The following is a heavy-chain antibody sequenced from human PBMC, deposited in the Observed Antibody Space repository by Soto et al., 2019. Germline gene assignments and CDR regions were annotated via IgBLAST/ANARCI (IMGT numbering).Heavy chain of an antibody. CDR2: IYHSGST. V-gene: IGHV4-31*01. Sequence: QVQLQESGPGLVKPSQTLSLTCTVSGGSISSGGYYWSWIRQHPGKGLEWIGYIYHSGSTYYNPSLKSLVTISLDTAKNQFSLKLSSVTAADTAVYYCARDSDYSYYFDYWGQGTLVTVSS. CDR3: ARDSDYSYYFDY. D-gene: IGHD4-4*01. CDR1: GGSISSGGYY. J-gene: IGHJ4*02.